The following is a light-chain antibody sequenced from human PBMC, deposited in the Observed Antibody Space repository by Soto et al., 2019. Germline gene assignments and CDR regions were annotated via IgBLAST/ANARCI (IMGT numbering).Light chain of an antibody. Sequence: EIVLTQSPATLSLSPGERATLSFGASQSVSSYLAWYQQNPGQAPRLLIYDASNRATGIPARFSGSGSGTDFTHTVSSLEPEDFAVYYCQQRSNWPQITFGQGTRLEI. CDR1: QSVSSY. CDR3: QQRSNWPQIT. J-gene: IGKJ5*01. V-gene: IGKV3-11*01. CDR2: DAS.